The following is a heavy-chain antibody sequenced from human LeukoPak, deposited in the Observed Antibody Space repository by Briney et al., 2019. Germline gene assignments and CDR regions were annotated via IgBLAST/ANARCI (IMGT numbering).Heavy chain of an antibody. D-gene: IGHD6-13*01. V-gene: IGHV3-23*01. CDR3: AILPGYSSSWYEVDS. CDR1: GFTFSSYA. CDR2: ISGSGGST. J-gene: IGHJ4*02. Sequence: PGGSLRLSCAASGFTFSSYAMSWVRQAPGKGLEWVSGISGSGGSTYYADSVKGRFTISRDNSKNTLYLQMNSPRAEDTAVYYCAILPGYSSSWYEVDSWGQGTLVTVSS.